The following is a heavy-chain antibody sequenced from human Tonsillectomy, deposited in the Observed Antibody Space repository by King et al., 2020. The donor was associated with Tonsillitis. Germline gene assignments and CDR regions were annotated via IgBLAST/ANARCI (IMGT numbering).Heavy chain of an antibody. CDR1: GGSIRRSDHY. V-gene: IGHV4-39*01. Sequence: QLQESGPGVGKPSETLSLSCTVSGGSIRRSDHYWAGIRQPPGKGLEWIGYMYYSGTIFYNPSLKSRITISGGTSENRFSLKLGSVTAADTAVYFCARYVSGSFDYWGQGALVTVSS. CDR2: MYYSGTI. J-gene: IGHJ4*02. CDR3: ARYVSGSFDY. D-gene: IGHD1-26*01.